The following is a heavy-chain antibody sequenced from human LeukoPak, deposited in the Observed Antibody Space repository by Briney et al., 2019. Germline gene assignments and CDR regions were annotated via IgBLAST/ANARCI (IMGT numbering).Heavy chain of an antibody. CDR2: INEDGSEK. Sequence: GGSLRLSCAASGFTFGSYWMSWVRQAPGKELEWVANINEDGSEKYHVDSVKGRFTISRDNAKNSLYLQMDSLTAADTAVYYCARASDVGTIDYWGQGTLVTVSS. J-gene: IGHJ4*02. CDR1: GFTFGSYW. V-gene: IGHV3-7*04. D-gene: IGHD7-27*01. CDR3: ARASDVGTIDY.